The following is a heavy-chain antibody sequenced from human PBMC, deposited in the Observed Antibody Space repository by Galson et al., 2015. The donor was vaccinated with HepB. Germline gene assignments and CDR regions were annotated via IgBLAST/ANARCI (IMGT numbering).Heavy chain of an antibody. CDR2: ISYDGSNK. CDR3: ATPQRFYGDYPSGRAFDI. J-gene: IGHJ3*02. D-gene: IGHD4-17*01. Sequence: SLRLSCAASGFTFSSYAMHWVRQAPGKGLEWVAVISYDGSNKYYADSVKGRFTISRDNSKNTLYLQMNSLRAEDTAVYYCATPQRFYGDYPSGRAFDIWGQGTMVTVSS. CDR1: GFTFSSYA. V-gene: IGHV3-30-3*01.